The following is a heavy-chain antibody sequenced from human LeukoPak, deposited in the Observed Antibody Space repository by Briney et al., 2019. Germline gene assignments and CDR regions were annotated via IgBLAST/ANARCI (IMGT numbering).Heavy chain of an antibody. CDR1: GYSISSGYY. V-gene: IGHV4-38-2*01. CDR2: IYHSGST. Sequence: SETLSLTCAVSGYSISSGYYWGWFRQPPGKGLEWIGSIYHSGSTYYNPSLKSRVTLSVNTSKNQFSLKRSSVAAADTAVYYCARGVDEAFDIWGQGTMVTVSS. CDR3: ARGVDEAFDI. D-gene: IGHD2-15*01. J-gene: IGHJ3*02.